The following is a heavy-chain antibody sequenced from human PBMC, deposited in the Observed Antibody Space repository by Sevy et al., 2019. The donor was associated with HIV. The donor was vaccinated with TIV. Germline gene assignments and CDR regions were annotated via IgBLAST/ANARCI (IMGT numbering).Heavy chain of an antibody. Sequence: GGSLRLSCAASGFTVSSNYMSWVRQAPGKGLEWVSVIYSGGSTYYADSVKGRFTISRDNSKNTLYLQMNSLRAEDKDVYYCARAGGGGGYCSGGSCYGAYYYYYMDVWGKGTTVTVSS. J-gene: IGHJ6*03. CDR3: ARAGGGGGYCSGGSCYGAYYYYYMDV. CDR2: IYSGGST. CDR1: GFTVSSNY. V-gene: IGHV3-53*01. D-gene: IGHD2-15*01.